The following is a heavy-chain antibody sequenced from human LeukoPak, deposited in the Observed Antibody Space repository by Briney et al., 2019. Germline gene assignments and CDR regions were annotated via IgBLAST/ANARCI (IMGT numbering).Heavy chain of an antibody. Sequence: GRSLTLSCAASGFSFSRHGMHWVRQAPGEGLEWVAIIWSAGANADYADSVKGRFTISRDNSKNTLYLQMNSLRAEDTAIYFCVRDQGSGDILSWGLGTLVTVSS. J-gene: IGHJ4*02. CDR3: VRDQGSGDILS. CDR1: GFSFSRHG. D-gene: IGHD2-21*01. CDR2: IWSAGANA. V-gene: IGHV3-33*01.